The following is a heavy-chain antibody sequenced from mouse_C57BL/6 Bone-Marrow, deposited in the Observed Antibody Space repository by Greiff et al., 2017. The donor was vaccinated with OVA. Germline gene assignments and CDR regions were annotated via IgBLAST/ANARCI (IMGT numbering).Heavy chain of an antibody. CDR1: GYAFSSYW. CDR3: ARGDF. J-gene: IGHJ2*01. CDR2: LCPGDGAN. V-gene: IGHV1-80*01. Sequence: QVQLQQSGAELVKPGASVAISCKASGYAFSSYWMNWVKQRPGKGLEWLGQLCPGDGANNNNGKFKGKATLTAYTSSSTAYMQCSSLTSEDSAVYFCARGDFWGQGTTLTVSS.